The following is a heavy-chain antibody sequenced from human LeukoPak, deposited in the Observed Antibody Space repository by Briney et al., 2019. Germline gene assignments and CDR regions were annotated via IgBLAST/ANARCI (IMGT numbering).Heavy chain of an antibody. J-gene: IGHJ4*02. CDR3: ARSRNYYRVYFDN. V-gene: IGHV1-46*01. Sequence: GASVTVSCKASGYTFSSFYLHWVRHAPGQGLEWMGIITPNTGDTTYAPKFQDRLIMTRDRSTSTVYMELHSLRSEDTAVYYCARSRNYYRVYFDNWGQGTPVPVSS. D-gene: IGHD3-10*01. CDR1: GYTFSSFY. CDR2: ITPNTGDT.